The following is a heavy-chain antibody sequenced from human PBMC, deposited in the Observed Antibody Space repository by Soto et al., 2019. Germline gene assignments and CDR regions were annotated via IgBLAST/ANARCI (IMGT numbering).Heavy chain of an antibody. CDR2: ISSSSSYI. D-gene: IGHD2-2*01. Sequence: PGGSLRLSCAASGFTFSSYSMNWVRQAPGKGLEWVSSISSSSSYIYYADPVKGRFTISRDNAKNSLYLQMNSLRAEDTAVYYCAVCCSSTSCYGADVWGQGTTVTVSS. CDR1: GFTFSSYS. J-gene: IGHJ6*02. CDR3: AVCCSSTSCYGADV. V-gene: IGHV3-21*01.